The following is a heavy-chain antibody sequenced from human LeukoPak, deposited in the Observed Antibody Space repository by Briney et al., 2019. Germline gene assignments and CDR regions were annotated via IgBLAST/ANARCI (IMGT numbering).Heavy chain of an antibody. CDR1: GFTFSSYA. V-gene: IGHV3-23*01. Sequence: GGSLRLSCAASGFTFSSYAMSWVRQAPGKGLEWVSAISGSGGSTYYADSVKGRFTISRDNSKNTLYLQMNSLRAEDTAVYYCAKDQSPMQERSLRFLEWSVFDYWGQGTLVTVSS. CDR2: ISGSGGST. D-gene: IGHD3-3*01. CDR3: AKDQSPMQERSLRFLEWSVFDY. J-gene: IGHJ4*02.